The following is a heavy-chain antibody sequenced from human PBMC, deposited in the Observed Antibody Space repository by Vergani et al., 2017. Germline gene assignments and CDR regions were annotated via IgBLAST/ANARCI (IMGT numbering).Heavy chain of an antibody. J-gene: IGHJ4*02. CDR3: AKLMEDSSGYYAFDY. CDR1: GFTFSSYA. D-gene: IGHD3-22*01. Sequence: QVQLVESGGGVVQPGRSLRLSCAASGFTFSSYAMHWVRQAPGKGLEWVAVISYDGSNKYYSDSVKGRFTISRDNSKNTLYLQMNSLRAEDTAVYYCAKLMEDSSGYYAFDYWGQGTLVTVSS. CDR2: ISYDGSNK. V-gene: IGHV3-30*04.